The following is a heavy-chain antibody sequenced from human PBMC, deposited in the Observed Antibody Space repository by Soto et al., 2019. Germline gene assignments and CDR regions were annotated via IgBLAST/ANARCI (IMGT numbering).Heavy chain of an antibody. CDR2: ISAYNGNT. CDR1: GYTFTSYG. Sequence: RASVKVSCKASGYTFTSYGISWVRQAPGQGLEWMGWISAYNGNTNYAQKLQGRVTMTTDTSTSTAYMELRSLRSDDTAVYYCARLNVITMVRGVYYYYYGMDVWGQGTTVTVSS. D-gene: IGHD3-10*01. V-gene: IGHV1-18*01. J-gene: IGHJ6*02. CDR3: ARLNVITMVRGVYYYYYGMDV.